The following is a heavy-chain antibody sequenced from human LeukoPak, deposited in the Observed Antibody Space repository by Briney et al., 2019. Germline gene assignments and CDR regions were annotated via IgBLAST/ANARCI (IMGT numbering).Heavy chain of an antibody. CDR3: AKKCCTSTNCDRGFFDY. V-gene: IGHV4-39*01. CDR2: ISYSGST. CDR1: GGSISSSSSS. D-gene: IGHD2-2*02. J-gene: IGHJ4*02. Sequence: SETLSLTCTVSGGSISSSSSSWGWIRQPPGKGLEWIGSISYSGSTYYNPSLKSRVTISGDTSKNQFSLRLSSVTAADTAVYYCAKKCCTSTNCDRGFFDYWGQGTLVTVSS.